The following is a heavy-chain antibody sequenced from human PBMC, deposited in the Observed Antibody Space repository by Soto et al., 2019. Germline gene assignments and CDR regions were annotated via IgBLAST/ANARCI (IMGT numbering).Heavy chain of an antibody. CDR1: GDSVSSTIAA. Sequence: SQTRSLTCVISGDSVSSTIAAWSCLRQSPSRGLEWLGRTYYRSKCYSDYAVSVKRRITINPDTSKKQFSLQLNSVTPEDTPVYYCARGSYYSGWVWGQGTMVTVSS. CDR3: ARGSYYSGWV. CDR2: TYYRSKCYS. V-gene: IGHV6-1*01. D-gene: IGHD6-19*01. J-gene: IGHJ4*02.